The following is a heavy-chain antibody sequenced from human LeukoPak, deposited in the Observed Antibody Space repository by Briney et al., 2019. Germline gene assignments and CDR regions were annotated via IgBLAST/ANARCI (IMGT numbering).Heavy chain of an antibody. CDR2: INPNSGGT. V-gene: IGHV1-2*02. CDR3: ARHGSEQWLGPYNWFDP. CDR1: GYTFTGYY. J-gene: IGHJ5*02. Sequence: VASVKVSCKASGYTFTGYYIHWVRQAPGQGLEWMGWINPNSGGTSYAQKFQGRVTMTRDTSISTAYMELSRLRSDDTAVYYCARHGSEQWLGPYNWFDPWGQGTLVTVSS. D-gene: IGHD6-19*01.